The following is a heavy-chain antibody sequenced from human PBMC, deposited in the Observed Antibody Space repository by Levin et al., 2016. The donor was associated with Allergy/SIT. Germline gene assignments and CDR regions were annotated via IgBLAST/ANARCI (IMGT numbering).Heavy chain of an antibody. CDR2: IRNKANSYTT. Sequence: GGSLRLSCAASGFTFSGSAMHWVRQASGKGLEWVGRIRNKANSYTTTYAASVRGRFTISRDDSKNTAFLQMNSLKTEDTAVYYCTRTTVTDDAFDIWGQGTMVTVSS. CDR1: GFTFSGSA. D-gene: IGHD4-17*01. J-gene: IGHJ3*02. CDR3: TRTTVTDDAFDI. V-gene: IGHV3-73*01.